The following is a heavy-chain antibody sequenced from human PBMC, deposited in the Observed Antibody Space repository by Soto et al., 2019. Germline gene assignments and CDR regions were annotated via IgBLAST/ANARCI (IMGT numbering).Heavy chain of an antibody. CDR2: ISSDGSST. J-gene: IGHJ4*02. Sequence: GGSLRLSCAASGFTFSNYWMHWVRQAPGKGLVWVSRISSDGSSTTYADSVKGRFTISRDNAKNTLYLQMNSLRAEDTAVYYCARVPGGYYSFDYWGQGTLVTVSS. CDR1: GFTFSNYW. D-gene: IGHD1-26*01. V-gene: IGHV3-74*01. CDR3: ARVPGGYYSFDY.